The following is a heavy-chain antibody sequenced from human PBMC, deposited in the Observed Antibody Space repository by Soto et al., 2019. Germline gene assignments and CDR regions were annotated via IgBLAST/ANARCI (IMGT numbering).Heavy chain of an antibody. J-gene: IGHJ4*02. CDR2: ISAYNGNT. D-gene: IGHD6-19*01. CDR3: ARGNSPLIAVAGPVDY. Sequence: QVQLVQSGAEVKKPGASVKVSCKASGYTFTSYGISWVRQAPGQGLEWMGWISAYNGNTNYAQKRKGRVTMTTDTSTSTAYMELRSLRSDDTAVYYCARGNSPLIAVAGPVDYWGQGTLVTVSS. V-gene: IGHV1-18*01. CDR1: GYTFTSYG.